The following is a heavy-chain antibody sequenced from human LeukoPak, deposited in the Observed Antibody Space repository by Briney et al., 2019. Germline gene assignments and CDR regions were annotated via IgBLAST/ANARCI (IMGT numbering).Heavy chain of an antibody. CDR3: ARDQGGSYYPWFDP. CDR2: ISSSGSTI. Sequence: GGSLRLSCAASGFTFSDYYISWIRQAPGKGLEWVSYISSSGSTIYCADSVKGRFTISRDNAKNSLYLQMNSLRAEDTAVYYCARDQGGSYYPWFDPWGQGTLVTVSS. J-gene: IGHJ5*02. D-gene: IGHD1-26*01. V-gene: IGHV3-11*04. CDR1: GFTFSDYY.